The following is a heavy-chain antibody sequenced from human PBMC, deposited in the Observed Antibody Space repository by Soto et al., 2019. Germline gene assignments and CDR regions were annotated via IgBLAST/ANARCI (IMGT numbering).Heavy chain of an antibody. J-gene: IGHJ6*02. CDR2: IKHSGST. D-gene: IGHD3-3*01. V-gene: IGHV4-34*01. CDR3: ARAPRITIFGVVIPYYYYYYGMDV. CDR1: GGSFSGYY. Sequence: KPSETLSLTCAVYGGSFSGYYWSWSRQPPGKGLEWIGEIKHSGSTNYNPSLKSRVTISVDTSKNQFSLKLSSVTAAYTAVYYCARAPRITIFGVVIPYYYYYYGMDVWGQGTTVTVSS.